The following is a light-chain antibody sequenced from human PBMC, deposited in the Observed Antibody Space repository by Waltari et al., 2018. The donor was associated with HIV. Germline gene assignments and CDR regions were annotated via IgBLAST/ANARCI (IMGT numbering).Light chain of an antibody. V-gene: IGLV2-14*01. Sequence: QSALTQPASVSGSPGQSITISCTGTNSDVGGYNYVYWYQQHPGKAPKLIIYEVSNRPSGISDRFSGAKSGNTASLTISGLQAEDEADYYCFSYRSSSTRVFGGGTKLTVL. J-gene: IGLJ3*02. CDR2: EVS. CDR1: NSDVGGYNY. CDR3: FSYRSSSTRV.